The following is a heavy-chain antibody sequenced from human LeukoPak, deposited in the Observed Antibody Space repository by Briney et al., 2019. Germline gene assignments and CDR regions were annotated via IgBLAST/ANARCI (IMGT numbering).Heavy chain of an antibody. Sequence: PSETLSLTCAVYGGSFSGYYWSWIRQPPGKGLEWIGEIKHSGISNYNPSLKSRVTISLDASKNQFSLKLSSVTAADTAVYYCARPLAPYYYGSGSSPFDYWGQGTLVTVSS. J-gene: IGHJ4*02. CDR3: ARPLAPYYYGSGSSPFDY. CDR1: GGSFSGYY. CDR2: IKHSGIS. V-gene: IGHV4-34*01. D-gene: IGHD3-10*01.